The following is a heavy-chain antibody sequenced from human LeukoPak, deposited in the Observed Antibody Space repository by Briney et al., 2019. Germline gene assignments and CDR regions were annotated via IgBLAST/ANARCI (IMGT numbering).Heavy chain of an antibody. CDR3: ARDTITMVRGASGAFDI. J-gene: IGHJ3*02. D-gene: IGHD3-10*01. Sequence: ASVKVSCKASGYTFTGYYMHWVRQAPGQVLEWMGWINPNSGGTNYAQKFQGRVTMTRDTSISTAYMELSRLRSDDTAVYYCARDTITMVRGASGAFDIWGQGTMVTVSS. V-gene: IGHV1-2*02. CDR2: INPNSGGT. CDR1: GYTFTGYY.